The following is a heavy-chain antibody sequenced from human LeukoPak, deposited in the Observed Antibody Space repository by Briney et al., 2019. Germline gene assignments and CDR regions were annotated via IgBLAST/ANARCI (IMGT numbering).Heavy chain of an antibody. CDR1: GYTFTGYY. J-gene: IGHJ3*02. D-gene: IGHD4-17*01. Sequence: ASVKVSCKASGYTFTGYYMHWVRHAPGQGFEWMGWINPNSGGTNYAQKFQGRVTMTRYASISTAYMELSRLRSDDTAVYYCARAGETTVTTFRAFDIWGQGTMVTVSS. V-gene: IGHV1-2*02. CDR2: INPNSGGT. CDR3: ARAGETTVTTFRAFDI.